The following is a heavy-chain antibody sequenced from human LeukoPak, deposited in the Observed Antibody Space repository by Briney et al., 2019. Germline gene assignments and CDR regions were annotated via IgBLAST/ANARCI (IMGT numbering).Heavy chain of an antibody. CDR2: INHSGST. V-gene: IGHV4-34*01. CDR3: ARDDNWNYEDWFDP. J-gene: IGHJ5*02. Sequence: PETLSLTCAVYGGSFSGYYWSWIRQPPGKGLEWIGEINHSGSTNYNPSLKSRVTISVDTSKNQFSLKLSSVTAADTAVYYCARDDNWNYEDWFDPWGQGTLVTVSS. CDR1: GGSFSGYY. D-gene: IGHD1-7*01.